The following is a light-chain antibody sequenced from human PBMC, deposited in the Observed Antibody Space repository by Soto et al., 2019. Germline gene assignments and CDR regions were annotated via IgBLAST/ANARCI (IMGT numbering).Light chain of an antibody. J-gene: IGKJ5*01. CDR3: QQRSNWRIT. V-gene: IGKV3-11*01. CDR2: DAS. CDR1: QSVSSY. Sequence: EIGLTQSPATLSLSPGERATLSCRASQSVSSYLAWYQQKPGQAPRLLIYDASNRATGIPARFSGSGSGTDFTLTISSLEPEDFAVYYCQQRSNWRITFGQGTRRRL.